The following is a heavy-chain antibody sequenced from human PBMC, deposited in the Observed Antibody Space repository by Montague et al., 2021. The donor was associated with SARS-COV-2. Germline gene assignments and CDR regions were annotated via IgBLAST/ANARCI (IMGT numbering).Heavy chain of an antibody. CDR1: GGSITSGAYY. D-gene: IGHD2-21*02. Sequence: TLSLTCNVSGGSITSGAYYWSWIRQHPGKGLEWIGYIYYSGRTFLNPSLKSRVTISVDTSNNQFSLKVTSVTAADTAVYYCVGEWGRGGDRYWYFDLWGRGTLVTVSS. J-gene: IGHJ2*01. CDR2: IYYSGRT. V-gene: IGHV4-31*03. CDR3: VGEWGRGGDRYWYFDL.